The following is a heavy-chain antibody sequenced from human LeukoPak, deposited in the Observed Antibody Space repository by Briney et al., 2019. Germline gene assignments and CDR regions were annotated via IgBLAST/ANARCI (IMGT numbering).Heavy chain of an antibody. Sequence: KGGESLKISCKGSGYSFNSYWIGWVRQMPGRGLEWMGIIYPGDSDTRYSPSFQGQVTISADKSISTAYLQWSSLKASDTAMYYCARQYSYGPYSSYYYYGMDVWGQGTTVTVSS. J-gene: IGHJ6*02. V-gene: IGHV5-51*01. D-gene: IGHD5-18*01. CDR2: IYPGDSDT. CDR1: GYSFNSYW. CDR3: ARQYSYGPYSSYYYYGMDV.